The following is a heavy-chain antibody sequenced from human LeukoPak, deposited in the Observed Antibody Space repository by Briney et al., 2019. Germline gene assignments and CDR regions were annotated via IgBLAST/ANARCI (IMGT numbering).Heavy chain of an antibody. J-gene: IGHJ4*02. CDR1: GFTFSSYG. D-gene: IGHD1-26*01. CDR2: ISYDGSNK. Sequence: PGRSLRLSCAASGFTFSSYGMHWVRQAPGKGLEWVAVISYDGSNKYYADSVKGRFTISRDNSKNTLYLQMNSLRAEDTAVYYCASPPGATTYWGQGTLVTVSS. CDR3: ASPPGATTY. V-gene: IGHV3-30*03.